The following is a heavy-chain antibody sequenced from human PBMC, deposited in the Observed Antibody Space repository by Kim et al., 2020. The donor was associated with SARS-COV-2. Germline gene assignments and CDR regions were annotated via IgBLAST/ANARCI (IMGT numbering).Heavy chain of an antibody. CDR1: GFTFDAYA. V-gene: IGHV3-9*01. CDR3: AKDIGSYYYYGMDV. D-gene: IGHD6-19*01. J-gene: IGHJ6*01. Sequence: GGSLRLSCAASGFTFDAYAMHWVRQAPGKGLEWVSGICWNSGSIGYADSVKGRFTISRDNAKNSLYLQMNSLRAEDTALYYCAKDIGSYYYYGMDVWGQGTTGTVSS. CDR2: ICWNSGSI.